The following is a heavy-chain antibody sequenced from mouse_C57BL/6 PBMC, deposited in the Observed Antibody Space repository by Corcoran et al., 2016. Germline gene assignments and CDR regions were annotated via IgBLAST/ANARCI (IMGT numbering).Heavy chain of an antibody. Sequence: EAQLQQYGPVLVKHGASVKMSCKASGYTFTDYYMNWVTQSHGKSLEWIGVINPYNGGTSYNQKFKGKATLTVDKSSSTAYMELNSLTSEDSAVYYCARGDSNYVGWFAYWGQGTLVTVSA. CDR3: ARGDSNYVGWFAY. CDR2: INPYNGGT. CDR1: GYTFTDYY. J-gene: IGHJ3*01. V-gene: IGHV1-19*01. D-gene: IGHD2-5*01.